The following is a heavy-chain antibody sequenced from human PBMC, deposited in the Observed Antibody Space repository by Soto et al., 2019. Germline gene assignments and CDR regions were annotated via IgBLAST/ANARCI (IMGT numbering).Heavy chain of an antibody. D-gene: IGHD2-21*02. Sequence: ETLSLTCTVSGGSISSSSYYWGWIRQPPGKGLEWIGSIYYSGYTYYNPSLKSRVTISVDTSKDQFSLKLSSVTAADTAVYYCARHQAGYCGGDCYTHFDSWGQGILVTVSS. CDR2: IYYSGYT. V-gene: IGHV4-39*01. CDR3: ARHQAGYCGGDCYTHFDS. J-gene: IGHJ4*02. CDR1: GGSISSSSYY.